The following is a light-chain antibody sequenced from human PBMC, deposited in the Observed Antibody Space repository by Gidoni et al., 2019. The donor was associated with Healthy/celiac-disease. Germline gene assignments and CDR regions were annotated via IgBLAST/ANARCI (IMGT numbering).Light chain of an antibody. CDR1: QDISNY. V-gene: IGKV1-33*01. Sequence: DIQMTQSPSSLPASVGDRVTITCQASQDISNYLNWYKQKPGKAPKLLIYDASNLETGVPSRFSGSGSGTDFTFTISSLQPEDIATYYCQQYDNLPTFGGGTKVEIK. CDR3: QQYDNLPT. J-gene: IGKJ4*01. CDR2: DAS.